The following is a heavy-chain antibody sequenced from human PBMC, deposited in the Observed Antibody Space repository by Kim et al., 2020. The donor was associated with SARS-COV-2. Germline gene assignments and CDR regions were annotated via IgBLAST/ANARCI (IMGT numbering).Heavy chain of an antibody. J-gene: IGHJ4*02. D-gene: IGHD1-1*01. V-gene: IGHV1-46*01. CDR3: GRDLHNSWCIDH. Sequence: ASVKVSCKASGYAFITSHIHWVRQVPGQGLEWMGMFTPSGGNTAFAQRFQGRVTMAGDTSTSTAYMELSSLRSEDTAVYYSGRDLHNSWCIDHWGQGTLVTVSS. CDR1: GYAFITSH. CDR2: FTPSGGNT.